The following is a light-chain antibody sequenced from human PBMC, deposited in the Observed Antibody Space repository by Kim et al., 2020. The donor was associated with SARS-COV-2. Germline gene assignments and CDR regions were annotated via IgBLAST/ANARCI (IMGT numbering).Light chain of an antibody. J-gene: IGKJ1*01. CDR1: QGINNY. CDR3: QKYNRAPLT. CDR2: AAS. V-gene: IGKV1-27*01. Sequence: DIQMTQSPSSLSASVGDRVTITCRASQGINNYLAWYQQRPGKVPKLLIYAASNLQSGVPSRFSGSGFGTDFTLTISSLQPEDGATYYCQKYNRAPLTFGRGTKVDIK.